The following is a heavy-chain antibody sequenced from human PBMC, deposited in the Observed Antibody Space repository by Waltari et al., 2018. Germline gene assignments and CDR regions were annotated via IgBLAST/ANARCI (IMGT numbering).Heavy chain of an antibody. Sequence: QMQLQESGPGLVKPSETLSHTCTVYGVSMRNVIHSFDWFRQPPGKGLEWIAGIFHSGSASYNPSLESRFTISVDTSRNQLSLTLTSVTATDTAMYYCATYTAWGQGTLVTVSS. J-gene: IGHJ5*02. V-gene: IGHV4-39*01. CDR1: GVSMRNVIHS. CDR2: IFHSGSA. CDR3: ATYTA.